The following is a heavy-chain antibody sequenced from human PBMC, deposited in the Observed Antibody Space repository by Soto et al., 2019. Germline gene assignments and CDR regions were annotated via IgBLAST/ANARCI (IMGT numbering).Heavy chain of an antibody. J-gene: IGHJ6*02. D-gene: IGHD3-9*01. V-gene: IGHV5-10-1*01. Sequence: PGESLKISCKGSGYSFTSYWISWVRQMPGKGLEWMGRIDPSDSYTNYSPSFQGHVTISADKSISTAYLQWSSLKASDTAMYYCASWDYDILTGPNKAYYYYGMDVWGQGTTVTVS. CDR1: GYSFTSYW. CDR2: IDPSDSYT. CDR3: ASWDYDILTGPNKAYYYYGMDV.